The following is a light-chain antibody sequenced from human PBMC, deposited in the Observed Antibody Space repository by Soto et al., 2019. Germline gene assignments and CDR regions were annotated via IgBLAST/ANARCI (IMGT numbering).Light chain of an antibody. CDR2: DVS. V-gene: IGLV2-14*01. CDR1: SSDVGGYNY. Sequence: QSALTQPASVSGSPGQSITISCTGTSSDVGGYNYVSWYQQHSGKAPKLMIYDVSIRPSGVPNRFSGSTSGNSASLTISGLQAEDEADYYCSSYTSSSTPVVFGGGTKLTVL. J-gene: IGLJ2*01. CDR3: SSYTSSSTPVV.